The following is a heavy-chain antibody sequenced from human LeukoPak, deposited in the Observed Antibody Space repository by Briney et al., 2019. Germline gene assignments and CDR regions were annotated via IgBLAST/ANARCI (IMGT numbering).Heavy chain of an antibody. Sequence: GSSVNVSCKASGGTFNRYAISWVRQAPGQGLEWMGGIIPLFGTANYAQKFQDKVTITADESTSTAYMELRSLRSEDTAVYYCARGWDYDSGGRPTAYVYWGQGTLVTVSS. CDR3: ARGWDYDSGGRPTAYVY. CDR1: GGTFNRYA. D-gene: IGHD3-22*01. V-gene: IGHV1-69*01. J-gene: IGHJ4*02. CDR2: IIPLFGTA.